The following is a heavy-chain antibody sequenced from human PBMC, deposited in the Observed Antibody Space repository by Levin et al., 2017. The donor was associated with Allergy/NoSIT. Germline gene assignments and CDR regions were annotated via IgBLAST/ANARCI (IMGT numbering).Heavy chain of an antibody. Sequence: GGSLRLSCAASGFALSGFAMSWVRQAPGQGLGWVSAISDSGAHTYYADSVRGRFTISRDNSRNTLFLQMNTLGAEDTAVYYCAKSQGLNGRSFGDWGQGTLVTVSS. V-gene: IGHV3-23*01. CDR2: ISDSGAHT. J-gene: IGHJ4*02. CDR1: GFALSGFA. CDR3: AKSQGLNGRSFGD. D-gene: IGHD3-3*01.